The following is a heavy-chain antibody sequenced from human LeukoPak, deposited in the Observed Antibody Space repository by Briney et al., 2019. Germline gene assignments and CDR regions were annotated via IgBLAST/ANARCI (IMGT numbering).Heavy chain of an antibody. CDR3: ARGTIVVVPAAMNYYYYYGMDV. Sequence: WASVRVSCTASGYTFTSYAMHWVRQAPGQRLEWMSWINAGDGNTKYSQKFQGRVTITRDTSASTAYMELSSLRSEDTAVYYCARGTIVVVPAAMNYYYYYGMDVWGKGTTVTVSS. V-gene: IGHV1-3*01. D-gene: IGHD2-2*01. CDR1: GYTFTSYA. CDR2: INAGDGNT. J-gene: IGHJ6*04.